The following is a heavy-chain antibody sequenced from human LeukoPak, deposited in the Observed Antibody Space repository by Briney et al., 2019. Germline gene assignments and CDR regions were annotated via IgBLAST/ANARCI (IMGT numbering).Heavy chain of an antibody. CDR2: INTNTGNP. V-gene: IGHV7-4-1*02. J-gene: IGHJ5*02. D-gene: IGHD6-13*01. CDR3: AREPLGIAAAAFDP. CDR1: GYTFTNYA. Sequence: ASVKVSCKASGYTFTNYAMSWVRQAPGQGLEWMGWINTNTGNPTYAQGFTGRFVFSLDTSVSTAYLQISSLKAEDTAVYYCAREPLGIAAAAFDPWGQGTLVTVSS.